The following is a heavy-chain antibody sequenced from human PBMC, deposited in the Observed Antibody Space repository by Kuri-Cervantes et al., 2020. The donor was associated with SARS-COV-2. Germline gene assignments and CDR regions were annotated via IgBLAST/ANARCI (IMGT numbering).Heavy chain of an antibody. CDR2: IRYDGSNK. D-gene: IGHD2-15*01. J-gene: IGHJ3*02. CDR1: GFTFSSYG. V-gene: IGHV3-30*02. CDR3: ANLGPFRGSAFDI. Sequence: GGSLRLSCAASGFTFSSYGMHWVRQAPGKGLEWVAFIRYDGSNKYYADSVKGRFTISRDNSKNTLYLQMNSLRAEDTAVYYCANLGPFRGSAFDIWGQGTMVTVSS.